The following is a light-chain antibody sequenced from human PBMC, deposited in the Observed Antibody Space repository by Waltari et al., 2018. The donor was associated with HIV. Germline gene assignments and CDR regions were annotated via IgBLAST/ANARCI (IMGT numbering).Light chain of an antibody. CDR2: RNN. Sequence: QSVLTQPPSASGTPGQRVTISCSGSSSNIGSNYVYWYQQLPGTTPKLLIYRNNPRPSGVTARCSGSKSGASTSLAISGLRSEDEADYYCAAWDDSLSAPVFGGGTKLTVL. CDR3: AAWDDSLSAPV. V-gene: IGLV1-47*01. J-gene: IGLJ3*02. CDR1: SSNIGSNY.